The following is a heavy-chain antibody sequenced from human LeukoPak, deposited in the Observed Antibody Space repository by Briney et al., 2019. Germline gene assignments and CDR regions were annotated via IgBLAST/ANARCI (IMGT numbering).Heavy chain of an antibody. J-gene: IGHJ4*02. CDR3: ARDHSQLAYFDY. V-gene: IGHV3-33*01. CDR2: IWYDGSNK. CDR1: GFTFSSYG. Sequence: GGSLRLSCAASGFTFSSYGMHWVRQAPGKGLEWVAVIWYDGSNKYCADSVKGRFTISRDNSKNTLYLQMNSLRAEDTAVYYCARDHSQLAYFDYWGQGTLVTVSS. D-gene: IGHD2-21*01.